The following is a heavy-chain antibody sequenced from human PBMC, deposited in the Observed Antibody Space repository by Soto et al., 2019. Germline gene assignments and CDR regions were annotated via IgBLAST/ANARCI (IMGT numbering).Heavy chain of an antibody. V-gene: IGHV3-33*01. D-gene: IGHD1-7*01. CDR1: GFTFSSYG. CDR3: ARLSAFTGTRKPSGGGYSYYYAMDV. CDR2: IWYDGSNK. Sequence: PGGSLRLSCAASGFTFSSYGMHWVRQAPGKGLEWVAVIWYDGSNKYYADSVKGRFTISRDTSKNSLYLQMNSLRAEHTAVYYCARLSAFTGTRKPSGGGYSYYYAMDVWGQGTTVTVSS. J-gene: IGHJ6*02.